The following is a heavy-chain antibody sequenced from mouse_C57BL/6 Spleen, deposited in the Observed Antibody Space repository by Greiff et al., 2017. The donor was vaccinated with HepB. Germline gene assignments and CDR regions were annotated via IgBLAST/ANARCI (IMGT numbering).Heavy chain of an antibody. CDR1: GYTFTDYY. CDR3: GRSPLYGNYVRAMDY. J-gene: IGHJ4*01. V-gene: IGHV1-26*01. Sequence: EVQLQQSGPELVKPGASVKISCKASGYTFTDYYMNWVKQSHGKSLEWIGDINPNNGGTSYNQKFKGKATLTVDKSSSTAYMELRSLTSEDSAVYYCGRSPLYGNYVRAMDYWGQGTSVTVSS. CDR2: INPNNGGT. D-gene: IGHD2-1*01.